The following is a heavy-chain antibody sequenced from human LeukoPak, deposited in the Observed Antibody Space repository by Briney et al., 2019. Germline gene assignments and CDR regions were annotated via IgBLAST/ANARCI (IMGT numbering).Heavy chain of an antibody. CDR3: ARGGGYYGMDY. CDR2: LYSDGTT. CDR1: GFIVSSNY. Sequence: GGSLRLSCAASGFIVSSNYMNWVRQAPGKGLERVSVLYSDGTTYYTDSVKGRFTISRDNSKNTLYLQMNSLRAGDTAVYYCARGGGYYGMDYWGQGTLVTVSS. J-gene: IGHJ4*02. D-gene: IGHD3-22*01. V-gene: IGHV3-53*01.